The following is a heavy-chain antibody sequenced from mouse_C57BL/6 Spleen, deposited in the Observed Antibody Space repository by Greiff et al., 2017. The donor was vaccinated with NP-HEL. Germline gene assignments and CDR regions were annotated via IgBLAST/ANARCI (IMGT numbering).Heavy chain of an antibody. J-gene: IGHJ3*01. CDR2: ISSGSSTI. Sequence: EVKLMESGGGLVKPGGSLKLSCAASGFTFSDYGMHWVRQAPEKGLEWVAYISSGSSTIYYADTVKGRFTISRDNAKNTLFLQMTSLRSEDTAMYYCARPDGYYGGWFAYWGQGTLVTVSA. V-gene: IGHV5-17*01. CDR3: ARPDGYYGGWFAY. CDR1: GFTFSDYG. D-gene: IGHD2-3*01.